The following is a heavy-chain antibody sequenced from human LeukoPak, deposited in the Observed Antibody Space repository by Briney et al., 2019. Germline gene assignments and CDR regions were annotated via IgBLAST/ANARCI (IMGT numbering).Heavy chain of an antibody. CDR2: IYPGDSDT. CDR1: GYSFTSYW. J-gene: IGHJ3*02. D-gene: IGHD3-22*01. V-gene: IGHV5-51*01. CDR3: ARHMSSGYYYEDAFDI. Sequence: GESLKISCKGSGYSFTSYWIGWVRQMPGKGLEWMGIIYPGDSDTRYSPSFQGLVTISADKSISTAYLQWSSLKASDTAMYYCARHMSSGYYYEDAFDIWGQGTMVTVSS.